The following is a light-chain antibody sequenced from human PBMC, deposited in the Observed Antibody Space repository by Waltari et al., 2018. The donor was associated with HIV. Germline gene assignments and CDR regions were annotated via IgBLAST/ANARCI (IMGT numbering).Light chain of an antibody. J-gene: IGLJ2*01. CDR3: QVWDSSSGVV. CDR2: YVS. V-gene: IGLV3-21*04. CDR1: NIGSKS. Sequence: SYVLTQSPSVPVAPGKTARITCGGNNIGSKSVHWYQQKPGQAPVLVIYYVSDRPSGSPGRFSGSNSGNTATLTISRVEAGDEADYYCQVWDSSSGVVFGGGTRLTVL.